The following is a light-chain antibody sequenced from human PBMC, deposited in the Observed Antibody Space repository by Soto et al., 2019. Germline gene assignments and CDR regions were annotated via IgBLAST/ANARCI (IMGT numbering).Light chain of an antibody. Sequence: DTQMTQSPSTLSASVGDRVTITCRASQSISSWLAWYQHKPGKAPNLLIYKASSLESGVPSRFSGSGSGTEFNLTVSSLQPDDFATYYCQQYDSYPLTFGGGTKVEIK. CDR1: QSISSW. J-gene: IGKJ4*01. CDR3: QQYDSYPLT. V-gene: IGKV1-5*03. CDR2: KAS.